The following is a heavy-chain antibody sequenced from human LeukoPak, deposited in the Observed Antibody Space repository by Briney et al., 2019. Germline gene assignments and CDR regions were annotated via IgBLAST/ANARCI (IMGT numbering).Heavy chain of an antibody. J-gene: IGHJ3*02. D-gene: IGHD1-26*01. Sequence: PGGSLRLSCAASVFTFSSYGMHWVRQAPGKGLEWVAVISYDGSNKYYADSVKGRFTISRDNSKNTLYLQMNSLRAEDTAVYYCAKDPGVGAHQSYAFDIWGQGTMVTVSS. CDR3: AKDPGVGAHQSYAFDI. V-gene: IGHV3-30*18. CDR2: ISYDGSNK. CDR1: VFTFSSYG.